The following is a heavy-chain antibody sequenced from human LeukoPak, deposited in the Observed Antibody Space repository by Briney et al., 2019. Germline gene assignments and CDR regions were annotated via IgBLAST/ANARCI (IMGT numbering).Heavy chain of an antibody. CDR3: ARGLLSIDY. J-gene: IGHJ4*02. D-gene: IGHD3-10*01. Sequence: PSETLSLTCTVSGGSISSSSYYWGWIRQPPGKGLEWIGSIYYSGSTYYNPSLKSRVTISVDTSKNQFSLKLSSVTAADTAVYYCARGLLSIDYWGQGTLVTVSS. V-gene: IGHV4-39*07. CDR1: GGSISSSSYY. CDR2: IYYSGST.